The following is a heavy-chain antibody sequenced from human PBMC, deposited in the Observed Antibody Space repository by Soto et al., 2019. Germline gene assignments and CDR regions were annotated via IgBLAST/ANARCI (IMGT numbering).Heavy chain of an antibody. V-gene: IGHV4-31*03. D-gene: IGHD2-15*01. CDR2: IYYSGST. J-gene: IGHJ4*02. Sequence: PSETLSLTCTVSGGSISSGGYYWRWIRQHPGKGLEWIGYIYYSGSTYYNPSLKSRVTISVDTSKNQFSLKLSSVTAADAAVYYCARDRECSGGTCYNYFDYWGQGTLVTVSS. CDR1: GGSISSGGYY. CDR3: ARDRECSGGTCYNYFDY.